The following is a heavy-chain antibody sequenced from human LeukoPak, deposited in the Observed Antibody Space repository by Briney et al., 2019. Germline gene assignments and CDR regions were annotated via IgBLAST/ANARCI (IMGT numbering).Heavy chain of an antibody. CDR2: IRAYNGNT. D-gene: IGHD2-2*01. J-gene: IGHJ6*03. CDR1: GYTFTNYG. V-gene: IGHV1-18*01. CDR3: ARAGDIVVVAVTGAGYYYMDV. Sequence: ASVKVSCKASGYTFTNYGISWVRQAPGQGLEWMGWIRAYNGNTNYAQKLQGRVTMTTDTSTRTAYMELRSLRSDDTAVYYCARAGDIVVVAVTGAGYYYMDVWGKGTTVTVSS.